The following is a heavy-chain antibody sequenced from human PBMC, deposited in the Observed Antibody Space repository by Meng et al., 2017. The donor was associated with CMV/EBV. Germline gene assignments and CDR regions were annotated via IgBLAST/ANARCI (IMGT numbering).Heavy chain of an antibody. Sequence: TLSLTCTVSGGSISSGDYYWSWIRQPPGKGLEWIGYIYYSGSTYCNPSLKSRVTISVDTSKNQFSLKLSSVTAADTAVYYCARDSRSDWLLPHYGMDVWGQGTTVTVSS. V-gene: IGHV4-30-4*08. D-gene: IGHD3-9*01. J-gene: IGHJ6*02. CDR3: ARDSRSDWLLPHYGMDV. CDR2: IYYSGST. CDR1: GGSISSGDYY.